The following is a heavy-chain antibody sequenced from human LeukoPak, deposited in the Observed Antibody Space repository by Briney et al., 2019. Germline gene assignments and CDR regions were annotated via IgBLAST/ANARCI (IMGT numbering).Heavy chain of an antibody. Sequence: KSGGSLRLSCAVSGFSFSDDYMSWIRQAPGQGLEWVSYISSGSSYTNYADSVKGRFTISRDNAKNSLYLQMKSLRAEDTAVYYCARDVEFRNGDYEVGAFDIWGQGTKVTVSS. D-gene: IGHD4-17*01. CDR2: ISSGSSYT. V-gene: IGHV3-11*05. CDR3: ARDVEFRNGDYEVGAFDI. CDR1: GFSFSDDY. J-gene: IGHJ3*02.